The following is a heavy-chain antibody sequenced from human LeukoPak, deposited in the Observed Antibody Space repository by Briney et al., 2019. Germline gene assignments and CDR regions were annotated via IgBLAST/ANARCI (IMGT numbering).Heavy chain of an antibody. CDR2: INHSGST. D-gene: IGHD6-25*01. Sequence: SETLSLTCAVYCGSFSGYYWSWIRQPPGKGLEWIGEINHSGSTNYNPSLKSRVTISVDTSKNQFSLKLSSVTAEDTAVYYCAREADYFDYWGQGTLVTVSS. J-gene: IGHJ4*02. CDR3: AREADYFDY. CDR1: CGSFSGYY. V-gene: IGHV4-34*01.